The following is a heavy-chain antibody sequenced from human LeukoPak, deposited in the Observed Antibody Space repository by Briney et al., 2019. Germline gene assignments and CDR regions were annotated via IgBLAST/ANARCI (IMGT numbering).Heavy chain of an antibody. D-gene: IGHD6-13*01. CDR3: VKHSNMYSSSLLHY. J-gene: IGHJ4*02. CDR2: ISGSRDNT. CDR1: GFTFSSYA. Sequence: GGSLRLSCAASGFTFSSYAMTWVRQAPGKGLEWVSTISGSRDNTYYASSVKGRFTIARDISKSTLYLQMNSLRAEDTAVYYCVKHSNMYSSSLLHYWGQGTLVTVSS. V-gene: IGHV3-23*01.